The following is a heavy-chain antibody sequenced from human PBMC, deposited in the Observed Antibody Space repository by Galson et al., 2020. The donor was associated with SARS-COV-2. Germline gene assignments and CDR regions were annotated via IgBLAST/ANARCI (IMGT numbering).Heavy chain of an antibody. V-gene: IGHV1-69*06. J-gene: IGHJ6*02. CDR3: ARDTSGLDV. CDR2: TIPIFGTP. CDR1: GGTLDTYA. Sequence: SVNVSCKASGGTLDTYALTRVRQAPRQGLEWMGGTIPIFGTPNYAQKFQGRVTITADKSTNTAYMELGSLTSYDTAIYYCARDTSGLDVWGPGTTVTVSS.